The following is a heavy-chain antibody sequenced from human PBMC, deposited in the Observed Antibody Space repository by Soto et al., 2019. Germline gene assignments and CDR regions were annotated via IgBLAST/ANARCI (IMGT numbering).Heavy chain of an antibody. D-gene: IGHD3-16*01. J-gene: IGHJ3*01. V-gene: IGHV1-18*04. CDR2: ISAHNGNT. CDR1: GYTFTYNG. Sequence: QVQLVQSGGEIKKPGASMRVSCNTSGYTFTYNGITWVRQAPGQGLEWMGWISAHNGNTKSAEKFQGRFTMTTDTSTSTAHMELTSLTSADTAVYYCAIGRGSRYAADPLQTWGQGKMVIVSS. CDR3: AIGRGSRYAADPLQT.